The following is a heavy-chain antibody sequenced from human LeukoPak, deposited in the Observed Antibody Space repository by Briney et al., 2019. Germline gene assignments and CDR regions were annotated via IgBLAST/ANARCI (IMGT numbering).Heavy chain of an antibody. Sequence: SETLSLNCAVYGGSSSGYYWSWIRQPPGKGLEWIGEINHSGSTNYNPSLKSRVIISVDTSKNQFSLKLSSVTAADTAVYHCASWGGFWPAHWGQGTLVTVSS. J-gene: IGHJ4*02. CDR3: ASWGGFWPAH. CDR1: GGSSSGYY. CDR2: INHSGST. V-gene: IGHV4-34*01. D-gene: IGHD6-25*01.